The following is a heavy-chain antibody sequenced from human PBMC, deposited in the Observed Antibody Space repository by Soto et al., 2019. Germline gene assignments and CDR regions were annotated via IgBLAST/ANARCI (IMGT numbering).Heavy chain of an antibody. CDR1: GYTFTSYD. V-gene: IGHV1-8*01. J-gene: IGHJ4*02. D-gene: IGHD4-17*01. Sequence: ASVKVSCKASGYTFTSYDINWVRQATGQGLEWMGWMNPNSGNTGYAQKFQGRVTMTRNTSISTAYMELSSLRSEDTAVYYCARGRPVTTVLDYWGQGTLVTVSS. CDR3: ARGRPVTTVLDY. CDR2: MNPNSGNT.